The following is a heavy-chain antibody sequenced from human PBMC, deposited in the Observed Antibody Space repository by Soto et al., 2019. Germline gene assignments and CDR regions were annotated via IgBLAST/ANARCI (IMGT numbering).Heavy chain of an antibody. CDR2: IKSKDDGGTT. J-gene: IGHJ5*02. Sequence: GGSLRLSCAASGLTSGFSFTKTWMNWVRQAPGEGLEWVGHIKSKDDGGTTEYAAPVKGRFTISRDDSKSTLYLEMNSLKAEDTAVYYCTTARGDYRPVDPWGQGTLVTVSS. D-gene: IGHD4-17*01. CDR3: TTARGDYRPVDP. CDR1: GFSFTKTW. V-gene: IGHV3-15*05.